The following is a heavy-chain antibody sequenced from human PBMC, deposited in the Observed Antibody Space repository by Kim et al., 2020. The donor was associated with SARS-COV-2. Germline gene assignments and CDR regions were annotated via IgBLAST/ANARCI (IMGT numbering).Heavy chain of an antibody. CDR3: ARNGGGYFDL. Sequence: GGSLRLSCAASGFTFSSYAMHWVRQAPGKGLEWVSVISYDGSNKNYADSVKGRFTISRDNSKNTLYLQMNSLRAEDTAVYYCARNGGGYFDLWGRGTLVTVSS. CDR2: ISYDGSNK. V-gene: IGHV3-30*04. CDR1: GFTFSSYA. J-gene: IGHJ2*01. D-gene: IGHD3-10*01.